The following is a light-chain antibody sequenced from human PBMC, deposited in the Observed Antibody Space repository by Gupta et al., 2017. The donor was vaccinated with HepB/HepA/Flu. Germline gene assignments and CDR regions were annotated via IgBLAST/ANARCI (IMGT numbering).Light chain of an antibody. CDR1: QTIRSDY. J-gene: IGKJ5*01. Sequence: EIVLTQSPGTLSLSPGERATLFCRASQTIRSDYLAWYQQKPGQAPRLLISSASIRATGIPDRFTGSRSGTDFTLTISRLESEDFAVYYCQQYGTSPRITFGQGTRLEIK. V-gene: IGKV3-20*01. CDR2: SAS. CDR3: QQYGTSPRIT.